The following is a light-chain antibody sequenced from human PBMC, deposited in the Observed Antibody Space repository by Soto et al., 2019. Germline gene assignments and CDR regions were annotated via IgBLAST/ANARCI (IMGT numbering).Light chain of an antibody. V-gene: IGLV2-14*01. CDR3: SSYTSSSTLSV. J-gene: IGLJ1*01. Sequence: QSALTQPASVSGSPGQSITISCTGTSSDVGGYNYVSWYQQHPGKAPKLMIYEVSNRPSGVSNRFSGSKSGNTASLTISGLQAEDEDDYYCSSYTSSSTLSVFGIGTKLTVL. CDR2: EVS. CDR1: SSDVGGYNY.